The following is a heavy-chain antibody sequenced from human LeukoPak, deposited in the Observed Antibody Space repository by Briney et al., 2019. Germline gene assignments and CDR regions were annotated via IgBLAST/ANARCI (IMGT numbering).Heavy chain of an antibody. CDR1: GFTFSSYA. V-gene: IGHV3-30-3*01. Sequence: GGSLRLSCAASGFTFSSYAMHWVRQAPGKGLEWVAVISYDGSNKYYADSVKGRFTISRDNSKNTLYLQMNSLRAEDTAVYYCARPLNFDSSSYFDYWGQGTLVTVSS. CDR3: ARPLNFDSSSYFDY. J-gene: IGHJ4*02. CDR2: ISYDGSNK. D-gene: IGHD6-6*01.